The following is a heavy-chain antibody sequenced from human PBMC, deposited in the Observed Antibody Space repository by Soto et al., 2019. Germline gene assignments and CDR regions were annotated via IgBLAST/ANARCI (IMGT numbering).Heavy chain of an antibody. V-gene: IGHV3-33*01. CDR2: IWYDGSNK. J-gene: IGHJ4*02. Sequence: GGSLRLSCAASGFTFSSYGMHWVRQAPGKGLEWVAGIWYDGSNKYYADSVKGGFTISRDNSKKTLYLQMNSLRAEDTAVDDYGGGDSRGCCASEFDYWGQGTLVTVSS. CDR1: GFTFSSYG. D-gene: IGHD3-22*01. CDR3: GGGDSRGCCASEFDY.